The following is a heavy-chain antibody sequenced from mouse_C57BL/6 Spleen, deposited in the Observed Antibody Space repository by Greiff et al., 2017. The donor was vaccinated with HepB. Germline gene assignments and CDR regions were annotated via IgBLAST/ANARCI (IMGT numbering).Heavy chain of an antibody. Sequence: QVQLQQSGAERVRPGTSVKVSCKASGYAFTNYLIEGVKQRPGQGLEWIGVINPGSGGTNNNEKFKGKATLTADKSSSTAYMQLSSLTSEDSAVYFCARTPFITTVVADYWGQGTTLTVSS. CDR2: INPGSGGT. V-gene: IGHV1-54*01. D-gene: IGHD1-1*01. CDR1: GYAFTNYL. J-gene: IGHJ2*01. CDR3: ARTPFITTVVADY.